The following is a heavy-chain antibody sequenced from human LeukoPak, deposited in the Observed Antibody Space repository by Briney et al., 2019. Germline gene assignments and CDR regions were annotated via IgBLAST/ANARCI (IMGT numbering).Heavy chain of an antibody. CDR3: ARDRAVGATGVMYYYYYGMDV. D-gene: IGHD1-26*01. J-gene: IGHJ6*02. CDR1: GFTFSSSP. V-gene: IGHV3-64*01. CDR2: ISSNGGST. Sequence: GGSLRLSCAASGFTFSSSPMHWVRQAPGKGLEYVSAISSNGGSTYYANSVKGRFTISRDNSKSTLYLQMNSLRAEDTAVYYCARDRAVGATGVMYYYYYGMDVWGQGTTVTISS.